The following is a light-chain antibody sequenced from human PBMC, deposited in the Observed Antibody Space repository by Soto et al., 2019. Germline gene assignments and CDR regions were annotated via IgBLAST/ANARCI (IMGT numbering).Light chain of an antibody. CDR2: EVT. CDR3: SSYAGTNNFGV. Sequence: QSALSQPPSASGSPGQSVTISCTGTTSDIGSYNYVSWYQQHPDKAPKLIIYEVTKRPSGVPDRFSGSKSGNTASLTVSGLQAEDEADYYCSSYAGTNNFGVFGTGTKLTVL. V-gene: IGLV2-8*01. J-gene: IGLJ1*01. CDR1: TSDIGSYNY.